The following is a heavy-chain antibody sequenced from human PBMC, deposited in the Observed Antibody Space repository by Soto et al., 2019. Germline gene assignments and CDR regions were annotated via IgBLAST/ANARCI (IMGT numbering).Heavy chain of an antibody. D-gene: IGHD5-12*01. J-gene: IGHJ6*02. Sequence: ASVKVSCKASGYTFTSYGISWVRQAPGQGLEWMGWISAYNGNTNYAQKLQGRVTMTTDTSTSTAYMELRSLRSDNTDVYSCARDRCGYAQNPSYYYGMGVWGQGTTVTVSS. CDR2: ISAYNGNT. CDR3: ARDRCGYAQNPSYYYGMGV. CDR1: GYTFTSYG. V-gene: IGHV1-18*01.